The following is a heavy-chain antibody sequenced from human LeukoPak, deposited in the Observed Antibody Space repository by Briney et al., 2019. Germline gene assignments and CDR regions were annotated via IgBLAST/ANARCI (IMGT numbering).Heavy chain of an antibody. CDR1: GYTFTGSY. V-gene: IGHV1-2*02. Sequence: GASVKVSCKASGYTFTGSYMHWVRQAPGQGLGWMGWINPNSGGTNYAQKFQGRVTMTRDTSISTAYMELSRLRSDDTAVYYCARAHYDSSGYYFDYWGQGTLVTVSS. CDR2: INPNSGGT. J-gene: IGHJ4*02. D-gene: IGHD3-22*01. CDR3: ARAHYDSSGYYFDY.